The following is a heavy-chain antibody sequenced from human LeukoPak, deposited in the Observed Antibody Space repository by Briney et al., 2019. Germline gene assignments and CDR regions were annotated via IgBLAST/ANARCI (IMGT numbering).Heavy chain of an antibody. V-gene: IGHV4-34*01. Sequence: PSETLSLTCVVYGGSFSTYYWSWIRQPPGKGLEWIGEVIHSGSTNYNPSLKSRVTISVDTSKNQFSLKLTSVTAADTAVYYCARGLGIAAVGISLDYCGQGTLVTVSS. CDR3: ARGLGIAAVGISLDY. J-gene: IGHJ4*02. CDR1: GGSFSTYY. D-gene: IGHD6-13*01. CDR2: VIHSGST.